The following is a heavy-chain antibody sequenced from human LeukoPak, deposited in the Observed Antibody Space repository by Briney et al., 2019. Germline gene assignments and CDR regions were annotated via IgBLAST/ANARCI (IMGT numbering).Heavy chain of an antibody. J-gene: IGHJ4*02. Sequence: GGSLRLSCTASGFTFGAYTITWIRQAPGRGLEWVGFIRNKADGGTPEYAASVKGRFTISRDDSKNIAYLQMNSLNTDDIAVYYCTRDPPTKYWGQGTLVSVSS. D-gene: IGHD1-26*01. CDR1: GFTFGAYT. CDR3: TRDPPTKY. CDR2: IRNKADGGTP. V-gene: IGHV3-49*03.